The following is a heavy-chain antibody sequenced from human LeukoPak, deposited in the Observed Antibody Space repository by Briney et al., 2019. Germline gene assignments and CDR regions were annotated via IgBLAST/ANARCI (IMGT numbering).Heavy chain of an antibody. CDR3: ARDAQRGYSYGYSYYYYMDV. CDR2: IYTTGST. V-gene: IGHV4-4*07. D-gene: IGHD5-18*01. CDR1: GGSINNYY. Sequence: SETLSLTCTVSGGSINNYYWSWIRQPAGKGLEWIGRIYTTGSTNYNPSLKSRITMSVDTSKNRFSLKLSSVTAADTAVYYCARDAQRGYSYGYSYYYYMDVWGKGTTVTVSS. J-gene: IGHJ6*03.